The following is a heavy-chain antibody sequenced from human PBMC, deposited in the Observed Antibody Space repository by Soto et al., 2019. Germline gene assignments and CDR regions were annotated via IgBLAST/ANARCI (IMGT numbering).Heavy chain of an antibody. CDR2: INHSGST. Sequence: PSETLSLTCAVYGGSFSGYYWSWIRQPPGKGLEWIGEINHSGSTNYNPSLKSRVTISVDTSKNQFSLKLSSVTAADTAVYCCARGDYYDSSGSLSPLYDYWGQGTLVTVSS. J-gene: IGHJ4*02. D-gene: IGHD3-22*01. CDR3: ARGDYYDSSGSLSPLYDY. V-gene: IGHV4-34*01. CDR1: GGSFSGYY.